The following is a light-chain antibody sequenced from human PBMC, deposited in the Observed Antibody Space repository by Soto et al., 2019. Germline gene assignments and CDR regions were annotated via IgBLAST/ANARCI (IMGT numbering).Light chain of an antibody. V-gene: IGKV1-5*03. CDR2: KAS. CDR3: QQYHSYWT. Sequence: DIQNPDGRSIITTSVGDRVTITCRASESISRWLAWYQQKPGKPPNLLIYKASTLGSGVPSRFSGTGSGTEFTLTISSLQPDDFATYYCQQYHSYWTCGQGTKVE. CDR1: ESISRW. J-gene: IGKJ1*01.